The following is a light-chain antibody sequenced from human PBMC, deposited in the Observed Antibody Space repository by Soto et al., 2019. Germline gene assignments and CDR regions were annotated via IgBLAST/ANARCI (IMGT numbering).Light chain of an antibody. CDR3: QHYNNLPPFT. Sequence: DIQMTQSPSSLSASVGARVSITCQASQDIRTSLSWFQHKPGRAPKLLIYGASYLETGVPSRVRRSGSGTDFTFTITSLQPEDIATYYCQHYNNLPPFTFGPGTIVDIK. V-gene: IGKV1-33*01. J-gene: IGKJ3*01. CDR1: QDIRTS. CDR2: GAS.